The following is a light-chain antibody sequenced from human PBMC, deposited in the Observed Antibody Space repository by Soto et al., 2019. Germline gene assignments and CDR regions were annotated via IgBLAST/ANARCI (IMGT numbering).Light chain of an antibody. V-gene: IGLV2-14*01. Sequence: QSVLTQPASVSGSPGQSITISCTGTSSDVGNYNYVSWYQQHPGKAPQLMIFQVSNRASGVSNRFSGSKSGDTASLTISGLQAEDEADYYCSSYTTSSTLYVSGTGTKVTLL. J-gene: IGLJ1*01. CDR3: SSYTTSSTLYV. CDR1: SSDVGNYNY. CDR2: QVS.